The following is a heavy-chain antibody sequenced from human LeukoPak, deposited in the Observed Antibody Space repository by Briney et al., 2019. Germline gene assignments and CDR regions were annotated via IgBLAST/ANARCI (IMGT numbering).Heavy chain of an antibody. D-gene: IGHD2-2*01. Sequence: SETLSLTCTVSGGSISSYYWSWIRQPPGKGLEWIGYIYYSGSTNYNPSLKSRVTISVDTSKNQFSLKLSSVTAADTAVYYCARNQLGYCSSTSCPEGHYFDYWGQGTLVTVSS. J-gene: IGHJ4*02. CDR3: ARNQLGYCSSTSCPEGHYFDY. CDR1: GGSISSYY. CDR2: IYYSGST. V-gene: IGHV4-59*01.